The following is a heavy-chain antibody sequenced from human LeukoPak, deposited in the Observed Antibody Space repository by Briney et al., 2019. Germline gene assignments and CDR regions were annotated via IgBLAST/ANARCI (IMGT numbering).Heavy chain of an antibody. CDR2: ISWNSGSI. D-gene: IGHD6-19*01. Sequence: GRSLRLSCAASGFTFDDYAMHWVRQAPGKGLEWVSGISWNSGSIGYADSVKGRFTISRDNAKNSLYLQMNSLRAEDTAVYYCARGRWLADYWGQGTLVTVSS. V-gene: IGHV3-9*01. CDR1: GFTFDDYA. CDR3: ARGRWLADY. J-gene: IGHJ4*02.